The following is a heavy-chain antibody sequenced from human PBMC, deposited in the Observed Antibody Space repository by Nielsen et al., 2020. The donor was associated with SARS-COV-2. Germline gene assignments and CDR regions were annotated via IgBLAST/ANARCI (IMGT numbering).Heavy chain of an antibody. CDR1: GGSISSSSYY. Sequence: SETLSLTCTVSGGSISSSSYYWGWIRQPPGKGLEWIGSIYCSGSTYYNPSLKSRVTISVDTSKNQFSLKLSSVTAADTAVYYCARQWRNYYYGMDVWGQGTTVTVSS. CDR2: IYCSGST. J-gene: IGHJ6*02. V-gene: IGHV4-39*01. D-gene: IGHD5-12*01. CDR3: ARQWRNYYYGMDV.